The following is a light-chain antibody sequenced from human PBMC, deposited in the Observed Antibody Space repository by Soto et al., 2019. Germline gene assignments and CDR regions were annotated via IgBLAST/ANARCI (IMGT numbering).Light chain of an antibody. CDR1: SSDVGGYKY. CDR3: SSYTSSSTPYV. CDR2: EVS. Sequence: QSVLTQPASVSGSPGQSITISCTGTSSDVGGYKYVSWYQQHPGKAPKLMIYEVSHRPSGVSDRFSGSKSGNTASLTIFGLQVADEADYYCSSYTSSSTPYVFGTGTQGTVL. V-gene: IGLV2-14*01. J-gene: IGLJ1*01.